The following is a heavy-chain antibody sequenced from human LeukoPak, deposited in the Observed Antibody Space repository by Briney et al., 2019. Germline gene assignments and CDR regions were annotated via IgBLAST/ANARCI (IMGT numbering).Heavy chain of an antibody. D-gene: IGHD1-1*01. CDR3: AREGPSSYSGAWNDWFLDL. Sequence: GGSLRLSCAASGFTFSTYAMYWVRQAPGKGLEWVAIVSYDGSIEYYADSVKGRFTISRDNAKNSLYLQMNSLRAEDTAVYYCAREGPSSYSGAWNDWFLDLWGRGTLVTVSS. CDR1: GFTFSTYA. CDR2: VSYDGSIE. V-gene: IGHV3-30-3*01. J-gene: IGHJ2*01.